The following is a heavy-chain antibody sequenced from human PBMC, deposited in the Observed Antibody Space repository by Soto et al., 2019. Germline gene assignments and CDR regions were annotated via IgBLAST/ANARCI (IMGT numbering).Heavy chain of an antibody. V-gene: IGHV4-59*11. CDR3: ARRGGSHTHAQGFDN. D-gene: IGHD2-2*01. J-gene: IGHJ4*02. CDR2: IYYRGTT. CDR1: GVSTSSHY. Sequence: SETLSLTCSVSGVSTSSHYWRCIRQPPGQGPEWIGCIYYRGTTNYNASLNSRVTISLDTSKNQFSLKLTSVTTADTALYYCARRGGSHTHAQGFDNWGQGILVTVSS.